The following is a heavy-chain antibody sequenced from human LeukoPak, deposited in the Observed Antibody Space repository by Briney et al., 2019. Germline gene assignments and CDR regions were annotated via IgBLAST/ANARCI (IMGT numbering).Heavy chain of an antibody. V-gene: IGHV4-59*01. D-gene: IGHD6-13*01. J-gene: IGHJ3*02. CDR1: GDSISTYY. Sequence: PSETLSLTYTVSGDSISTYYWSWIRQPPGKGLEWIGYIYYSGSTDYNPSLKSRVTISVDTSKNQFSLKLSSVTAADTAVYYCARDARGAAAADDPFDIWGQGTMVTVSS. CDR3: ARDARGAAAADDPFDI. CDR2: IYYSGST.